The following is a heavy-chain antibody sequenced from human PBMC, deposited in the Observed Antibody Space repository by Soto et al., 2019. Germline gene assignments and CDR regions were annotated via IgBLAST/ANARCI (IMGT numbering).Heavy chain of an antibody. CDR3: AKDPGGTVNWYFHL. V-gene: IGHV3-48*01. D-gene: IGHD3-10*01. CDR2: ISSSSSTI. CDR1: RLTFSSYS. J-gene: IGHJ2*01. Sequence: EVQRVESGGGLVPPWGSLSLSCAASRLTFSSYSMKWVRQAPGKGLEWVSYISSSSSTIYYADSVKRRFTISRDSAKNSLYLQMNSLRAEDTAVYYCAKDPGGTVNWYFHLGGRGTLVTVS.